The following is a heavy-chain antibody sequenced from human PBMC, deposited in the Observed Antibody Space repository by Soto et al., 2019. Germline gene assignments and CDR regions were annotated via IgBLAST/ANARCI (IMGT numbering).Heavy chain of an antibody. CDR3: AKVLPAGAELYAFDI. D-gene: IGHD1-7*01. Sequence: QAGGSLRLSCAASGFTFNDYGMNWVRQAPGKGLEWVSAISGSGGSTYYADSVKGRFTISRDNSKNTLYLQMNSLRAEDTAVYYCAKVLPAGAELYAFDIWGQGTMVTVSS. V-gene: IGHV3-23*01. CDR1: GFTFNDYG. CDR2: ISGSGGST. J-gene: IGHJ3*02.